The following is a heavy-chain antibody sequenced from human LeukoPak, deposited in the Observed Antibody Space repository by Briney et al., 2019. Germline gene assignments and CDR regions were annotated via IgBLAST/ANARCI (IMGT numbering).Heavy chain of an antibody. CDR2: IHPSGRST. J-gene: IGHJ5*02. D-gene: IGHD6-13*01. Sequence: GASVKVSCKASGYTFTSYYMHWVRQAPGQGLEWMGIIHPSGRSTTYAQKFQGRVTMTRDTSASTAYMELSSLRSEDTAVYYCARDAGIAAAGTRDWFDPWGQGTLVTVSS. CDR1: GYTFTSYY. V-gene: IGHV1-46*01. CDR3: ARDAGIAAAGTRDWFDP.